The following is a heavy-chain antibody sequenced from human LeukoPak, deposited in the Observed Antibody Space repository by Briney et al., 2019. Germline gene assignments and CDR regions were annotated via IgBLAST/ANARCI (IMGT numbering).Heavy chain of an antibody. Sequence: PSETLSLTCTVSGGSISSSSYYWGWIRQPPGKGLEWIGSIYYSGSTYYNPSLKSRVTISVDTSKNQFSLKLSSVTAADTAVYYCASIDIVLMVYAPAGGFDPWGQGTLVTVSS. D-gene: IGHD2-8*01. CDR2: IYYSGST. J-gene: IGHJ5*02. V-gene: IGHV4-39*07. CDR1: GGSISSSSYY. CDR3: ASIDIVLMVYAPAGGFDP.